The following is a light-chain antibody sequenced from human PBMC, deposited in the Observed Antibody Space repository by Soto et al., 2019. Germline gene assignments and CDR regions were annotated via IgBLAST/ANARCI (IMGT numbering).Light chain of an antibody. CDR3: CSYTSSSTLYV. CDR1: SSDVGGYNY. J-gene: IGLJ1*01. CDR2: DVS. Sequence: QSALTQPASVSGSPGQSITISCTGTSSDVGGYNYVSWYKQHPGKAPKLMIYDVSNRPSGVSNRFSGSKSGNTASLTISGLQAEDGADYYCCSYTSSSTLYVFGTGTKVTVL. V-gene: IGLV2-14*01.